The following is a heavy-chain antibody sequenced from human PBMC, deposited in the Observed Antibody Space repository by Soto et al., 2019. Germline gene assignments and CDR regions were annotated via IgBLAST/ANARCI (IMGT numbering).Heavy chain of an antibody. CDR3: ARGDRITVASHPFPYFDY. J-gene: IGHJ4*02. Sequence: ASVKVSCKASGGTFSSYAISWVRQAPGQGLEWMGGIIPIFGTANYAQKFQGRVTITADKSTSTAYMELSSLRSEDTAVYFCARGDRITVASHPFPYFDYWGQGILVTVSS. D-gene: IGHD3-10*01. CDR2: IIPIFGTA. V-gene: IGHV1-69*06. CDR1: GGTFSSYA.